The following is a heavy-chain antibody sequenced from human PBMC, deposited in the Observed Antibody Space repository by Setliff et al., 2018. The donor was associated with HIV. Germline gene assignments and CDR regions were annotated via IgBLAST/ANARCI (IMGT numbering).Heavy chain of an antibody. J-gene: IGHJ3*02. CDR1: GDYVSGYY. CDR3: ARDRIEVLADSPHDVFDI. CDR2: VHNSAGS. D-gene: IGHD3-22*01. Sequence: KPSETLSLTCAVSGDYVSGYYWSWIRQPAGRGLEWIGRVHNSAGSNHNPSLKSRVTMSVDTARNQLSLKLTAVSAADTAVYYCARDRIEVLADSPHDVFDIWGRGIRVT. V-gene: IGHV4-4*07.